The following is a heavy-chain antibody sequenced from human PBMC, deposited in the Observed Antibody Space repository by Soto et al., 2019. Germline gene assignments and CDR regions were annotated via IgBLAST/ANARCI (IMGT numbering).Heavy chain of an antibody. Sequence: DVQLVETGGGLIQPGGSLRLSCAASGFIVSSSYMSWVRQAPGKGLEWVSVIYSDGRTYYADSVKGRFTTSRDNSKNALYLQMSSLSAEDTAVYYCARCSGWYGQCYFDCWGQGTLVTVSS. V-gene: IGHV3-53*02. CDR2: IYSDGRT. D-gene: IGHD6-13*01. CDR3: ARCSGWYGQCYFDC. CDR1: GFIVSSSY. J-gene: IGHJ4*02.